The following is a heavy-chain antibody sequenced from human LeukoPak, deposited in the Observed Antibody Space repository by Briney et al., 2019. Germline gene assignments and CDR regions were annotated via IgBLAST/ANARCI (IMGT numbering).Heavy chain of an antibody. Sequence: SETLSLTCTVSGGSISSSSYYWGWIRRPPGKGLEWIGSIYYSGSTYYNPSLKSRVTISVDTSKNQFSLKLSSVTAADTAVYYCARSYGSGSYSHHHRKFYYYYYYMDVWGKGTTVTVSS. D-gene: IGHD3-10*01. CDR3: ARSYGSGSYSHHHRKFYYYYYYMDV. J-gene: IGHJ6*03. CDR2: IYYSGST. CDR1: GGSISSSSYY. V-gene: IGHV4-39*07.